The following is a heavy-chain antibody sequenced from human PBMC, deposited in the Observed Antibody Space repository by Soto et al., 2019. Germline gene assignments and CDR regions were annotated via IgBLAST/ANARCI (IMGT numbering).Heavy chain of an antibody. D-gene: IGHD3-16*01. Sequence: GGALRLSCGAPGVTFKDYGMHWVRQAPGKGLEWVAVISYDGKQTYYADSVKGRFTISKDKSKRTLFLQMNSLRVDDTAVFYFARDGWGSHWYLDLW. CDR3: ARDGWGSHWYLDL. CDR2: ISYDGKQT. J-gene: IGHJ2*01. V-gene: IGHV3-30*03. CDR1: GVTFKDYG.